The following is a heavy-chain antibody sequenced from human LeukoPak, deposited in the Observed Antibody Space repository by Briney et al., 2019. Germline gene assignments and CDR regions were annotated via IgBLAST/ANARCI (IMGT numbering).Heavy chain of an antibody. D-gene: IGHD6-13*01. Sequence: GGSLRLSCAASGFTFSSYWMHWVRQAPGKGLVWVSRINSDGSSTSYADSVKGRFTISRDNAKNTLYLQMNSLRAEDTAVYYCARVVAAPYYYYYYYMDVWGKGTTVTISS. CDR3: ARVVAAPYYYYYYYMDV. CDR2: INSDGSST. V-gene: IGHV3-74*01. J-gene: IGHJ6*03. CDR1: GFTFSSYW.